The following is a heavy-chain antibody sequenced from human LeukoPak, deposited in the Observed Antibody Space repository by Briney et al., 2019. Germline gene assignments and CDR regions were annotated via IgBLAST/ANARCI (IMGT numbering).Heavy chain of an antibody. CDR1: GFTVSSNY. D-gene: IGHD3-3*01. J-gene: IGHJ4*02. CDR3: ARTLKRITIFGVVVGYFAY. CDR2: IYSGGST. Sequence: PGGSLRLSCAASGFTVSSNYMSWVRQAPGKGLEWVSVIYSGGSTYYADSVKGRFTISRYNSKNTLYLQMNSLRAEDTAVYYCARTLKRITIFGVVVGYFAYWGQGTLVTVSS. V-gene: IGHV3-66*01.